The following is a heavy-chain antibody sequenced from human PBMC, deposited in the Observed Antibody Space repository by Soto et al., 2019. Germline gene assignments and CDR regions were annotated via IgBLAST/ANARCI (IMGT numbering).Heavy chain of an antibody. Sequence: QVQLQQWGAGLLKPSETLSLTCAVYGGSFSGYYWNWIRQPPGKGLEWIGEINHSGSTNYNPSLKXRFPLSVDTSKDQFSLKLSSVTAADTAVYYCARGWGRIFDYWGQGTLVTVSS. D-gene: IGHD7-27*01. CDR2: INHSGST. CDR3: ARGWGRIFDY. CDR1: GGSFSGYY. V-gene: IGHV4-34*01. J-gene: IGHJ4*02.